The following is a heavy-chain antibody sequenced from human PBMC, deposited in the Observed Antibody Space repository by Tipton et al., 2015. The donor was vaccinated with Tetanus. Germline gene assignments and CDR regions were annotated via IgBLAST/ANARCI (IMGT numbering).Heavy chain of an antibody. J-gene: IGHJ5*02. Sequence: GLVKPSQNLSLTCSVSGGSISSSDHYWGWIRQHPGKGLEWIGYIHYSGNTFYKPSLKSRVTISVDTSKKQFSLKMTSVTAADTAVYFCARASVTILRGVMIRGTGWFDPWGQGTLVTVSS. CDR1: GGSISSSDHY. CDR2: IHYSGNT. D-gene: IGHD3-10*01. CDR3: ARASVTILRGVMIRGTGWFDP. V-gene: IGHV4-31*03.